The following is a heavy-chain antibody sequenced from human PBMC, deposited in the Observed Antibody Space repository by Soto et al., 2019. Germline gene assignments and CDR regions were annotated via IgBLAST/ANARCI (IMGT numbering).Heavy chain of an antibody. V-gene: IGHV3-23*01. CDR3: AKVGREFLEWPIDY. D-gene: IGHD3-3*01. J-gene: IGHJ4*02. CDR1: GFTFISYA. CDR2: ISGSGGST. Sequence: GGSLRLSCAASGFTFISYAMSWVRQAPGKGLEGVSSISGSGGSTYYADSVKGRFTISRDNSKNTLYLQMNSLRAEDMAVYYCAKVGREFLEWPIDYWGQGPLVNVSS.